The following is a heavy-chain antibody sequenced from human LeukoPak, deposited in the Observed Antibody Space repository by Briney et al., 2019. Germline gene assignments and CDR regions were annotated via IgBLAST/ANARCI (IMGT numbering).Heavy chain of an antibody. V-gene: IGHV4-30-2*01. CDR2: IYHSGST. J-gene: IGHJ3*02. Sequence: PSQTLSLTCAVSGGSISSGGYSWSWLRQPPGKGLEWIGYIYHSGSTYYNPSLKSRVTISVDRSKNQFSLKLSSVTAADTAVYYCARGPPGSGTANDAFDIWGQGTMVTVSS. CDR1: GGSISSGGYS. CDR3: ARGPPGSGTANDAFDI. D-gene: IGHD3-10*01.